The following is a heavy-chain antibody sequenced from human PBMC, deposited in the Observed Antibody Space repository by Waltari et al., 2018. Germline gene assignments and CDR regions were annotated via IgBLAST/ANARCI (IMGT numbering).Heavy chain of an antibody. V-gene: IGHV4-59*01. D-gene: IGHD3-22*01. CDR2: IYYSGST. CDR1: GGSISSYY. Sequence: QVQLQESGPGLVKPSETLSLTCTVSGGSISSYYWSWIRQPPGKGLEWIGYIYYSGSTNDNPSLKSRVTISVDTSKNQFSRKLSSVTAADTAVYYCARLVTMLGHAFDIWGQGTMVTVSS. J-gene: IGHJ3*02. CDR3: ARLVTMLGHAFDI.